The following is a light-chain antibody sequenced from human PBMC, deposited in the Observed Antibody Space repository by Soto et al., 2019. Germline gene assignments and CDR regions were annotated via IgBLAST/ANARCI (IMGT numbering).Light chain of an antibody. V-gene: IGLV1-44*01. CDR2: GDN. CDR3: AAWDGSLNNVL. CDR1: ASSIGTNT. Sequence: QSVLTQPPSASGTPGQRVTLSCSGSASSIGTNTVNWYRQLPGTAPKLLIYGDNQRTSGVPDRFSGSKSGTSASLAISGLQSEDEAEYYCAAWDGSLNNVLFGGGTKLTVL. J-gene: IGLJ2*01.